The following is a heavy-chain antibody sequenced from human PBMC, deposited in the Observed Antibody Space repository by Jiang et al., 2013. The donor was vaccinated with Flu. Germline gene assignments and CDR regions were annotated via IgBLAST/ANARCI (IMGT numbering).Heavy chain of an antibody. D-gene: IGHD4-11*01. CDR2: INHSGST. J-gene: IGHJ5*02. V-gene: IGHV4-34*01. Sequence: LLKPSETLSLTCAVYGGSFSGYYWSWIRQPPGKGLEWIGEINHSGSTYYNPSLKSRVTISVDTSKNQFSLKLSSVTAADTAVYYCARTPQYVNWFDPWGQGTLVTVSS. CDR1: GGSFSGYY. CDR3: ARTPQYVNWFDP.